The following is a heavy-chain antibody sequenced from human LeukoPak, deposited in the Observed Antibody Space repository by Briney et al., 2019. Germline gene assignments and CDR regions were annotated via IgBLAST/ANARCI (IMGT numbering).Heavy chain of an antibody. CDR3: ARGPYYYDSSGYCYFDY. V-gene: IGHV3-21*01. CDR2: ISSSASYI. J-gene: IGHJ4*02. D-gene: IGHD3-22*01. Sequence: GGSLRLSCAASGFTFSSYSMSWVRQAPGKGLEWVSSISSSASYIYYADSLKGRFTISRDNAKNSLYLQMNSLRAEDTAVYYCARGPYYYDSSGYCYFDYWGQGTLVTVSS. CDR1: GFTFSSYS.